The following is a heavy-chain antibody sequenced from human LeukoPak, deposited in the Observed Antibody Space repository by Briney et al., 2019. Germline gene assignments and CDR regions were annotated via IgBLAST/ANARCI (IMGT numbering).Heavy chain of an antibody. CDR2: IYYSGST. CDR1: GGSISSYY. J-gene: IGHJ5*02. V-gene: IGHV4-59*01. Sequence: SETLSLTCTVSGGSISSYYWSWIRQPPGKGLEWIGYIYYSGSTNYNPSLKSRVTISVDTSKNQFSLKLSSVTAADTAVYYCARDARTHRAYYYDSSGYSNWFDPWGQGTLVTASS. CDR3: ARDARTHRAYYYDSSGYSNWFDP. D-gene: IGHD3-22*01.